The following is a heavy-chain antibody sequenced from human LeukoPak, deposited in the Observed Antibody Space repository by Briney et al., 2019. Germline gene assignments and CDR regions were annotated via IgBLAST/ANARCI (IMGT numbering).Heavy chain of an antibody. CDR1: GGSISSYY. J-gene: IGHJ6*02. Sequence: PSETLSLTCTVSGGSISSYYWSWIRQPPGKGLEWIGYIYYSGSTNYSPSLKSRVTISVDTSKNQFSLKLSSVTAADTAVYYCARHSAQGAITIFGVVSDGMDVWGQGTTVTVSS. D-gene: IGHD3-3*01. CDR2: IYYSGST. CDR3: ARHSAQGAITIFGVVSDGMDV. V-gene: IGHV4-59*08.